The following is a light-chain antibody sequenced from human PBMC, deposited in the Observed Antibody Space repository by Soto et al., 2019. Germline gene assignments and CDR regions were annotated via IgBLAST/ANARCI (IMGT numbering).Light chain of an antibody. V-gene: IGKV1-9*01. CDR2: AAS. CDR1: QVISSY. Sequence: DIQFTQAPSFLFASAGDRVTIPCRASQVISSYLAWYQQKPGRAPKLLIYAASTLQSGVPSRFSGSGSGTEFTLTITSLQPEDFATYYCQQLNSFPITFGQGTRLEIK. J-gene: IGKJ5*01. CDR3: QQLNSFPIT.